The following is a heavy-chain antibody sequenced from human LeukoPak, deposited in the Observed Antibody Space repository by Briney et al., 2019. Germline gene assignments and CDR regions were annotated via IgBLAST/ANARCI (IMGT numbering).Heavy chain of an antibody. CDR2: IYYTGST. CDR1: GGSVSSGDYY. V-gene: IGHV4-61*08. Sequence: SETLSLTCIVSGGSVSSGDYYWSWIRQPPGKGLEWIGHIYYTGSTNYNPSLKSRVTISVDTSKNQFSLKLSSVTAADTAVYYCARVGGTNYYYYGMDVWGQGTTVTVSS. J-gene: IGHJ6*02. D-gene: IGHD4-23*01. CDR3: ARVGGTNYYYYGMDV.